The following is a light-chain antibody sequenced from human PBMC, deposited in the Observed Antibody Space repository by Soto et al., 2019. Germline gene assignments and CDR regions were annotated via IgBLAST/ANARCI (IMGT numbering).Light chain of an antibody. V-gene: IGLV3-1*01. CDR3: QAWDSSTAR. J-gene: IGLJ1*01. CDR1: ELGDKY. Sequence: YELTQPPSVSVSPGQTASITCSGDELGDKYVCWYQQKPGQSPVLVIYEDNKRPSGIPERFSGSNSGNTATLTISETQTMDEADYYCQAWDSSTARFGTGTKLTVL. CDR2: EDN.